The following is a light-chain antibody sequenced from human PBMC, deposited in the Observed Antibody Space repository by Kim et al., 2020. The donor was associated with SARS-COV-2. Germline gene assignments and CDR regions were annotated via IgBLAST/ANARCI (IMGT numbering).Light chain of an antibody. CDR1: SSDLGGYNY. V-gene: IGLV2-8*01. J-gene: IGLJ2*01. Sequence: GSTGLSMTISCSGTSSDLGGYNYVSWYQQHPGKAPKLMIYDVNKRPSGVPYRFSGSKSGNTASLTVSGLQAEDEADYYCSSYGGSVFGGGTQLTVL. CDR3: SSYGGSV. CDR2: DVN.